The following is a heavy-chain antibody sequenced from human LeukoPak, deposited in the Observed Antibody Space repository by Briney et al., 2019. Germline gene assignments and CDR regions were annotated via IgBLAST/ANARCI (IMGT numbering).Heavy chain of an antibody. D-gene: IGHD3-9*01. CDR3: ARGDDILTGYYIRRGYDY. J-gene: IGHJ4*02. CDR2: INSDGSST. Sequence: GGSLRLSCAASGFTFSSYWMHWVRQAPGKGLVWVSRINSDGSSTSYADSVKGRFTISRDNAKNTLYLQMNSLRAEDTAVYYCARGDDILTGYYIRRGYDYWGQGTLATVSS. V-gene: IGHV3-74*01. CDR1: GFTFSSYW.